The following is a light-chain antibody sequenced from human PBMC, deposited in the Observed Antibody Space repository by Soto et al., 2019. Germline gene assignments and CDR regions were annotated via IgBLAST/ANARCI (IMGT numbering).Light chain of an antibody. CDR2: KAS. J-gene: IGKJ1*01. CDR1: QSISSW. CDR3: QHYNSYPWT. Sequence: DIQMTQSPSTLSASVGDRVTITCRASQSISSWLAWYQQKPGKAPKLLIYKASSLESGVPARFSGSGSGREFTITISSLQPDDFATYYCQHYNSYPWTFGQGTKVEIK. V-gene: IGKV1-5*03.